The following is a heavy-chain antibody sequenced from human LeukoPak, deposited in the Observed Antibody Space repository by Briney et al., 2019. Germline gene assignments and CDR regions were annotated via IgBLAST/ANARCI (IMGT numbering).Heavy chain of an antibody. CDR2: PNYRSKWYN. J-gene: IGHJ4*02. CDR1: GDSPSRNSAA. D-gene: IGHD4-17*01. V-gene: IGHV6-1*01. CDR3: ARDPHYGDYVSLFDY. Sequence: QSLSLTCAISGDSPSRNSAAWNWTRQSPSRGLEWRGRPNYRSKWYNDYAASVKSRLNINPVTSKNQFSLQLNSVTPEDTAVYYCARDPHYGDYVSLFDYWGQGTLVTVSS.